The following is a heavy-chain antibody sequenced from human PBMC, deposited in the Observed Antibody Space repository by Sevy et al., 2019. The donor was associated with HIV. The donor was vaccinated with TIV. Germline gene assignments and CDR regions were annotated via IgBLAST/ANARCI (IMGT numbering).Heavy chain of an antibody. CDR1: GFTFSDYY. Sequence: GGSLRLSCAASGFTFSDYYMSWIRQAPGKGLEWVSYISSSGSTIYYEDSVKGRFTISRDNAKNSLYLQMNSLRAEDTSVYYCGGGDDSSGYYVRVFDYWGQGTLVTVSS. D-gene: IGHD3-22*01. J-gene: IGHJ4*02. CDR3: GGGDDSSGYYVRVFDY. V-gene: IGHV3-11*01. CDR2: ISSSGSTI.